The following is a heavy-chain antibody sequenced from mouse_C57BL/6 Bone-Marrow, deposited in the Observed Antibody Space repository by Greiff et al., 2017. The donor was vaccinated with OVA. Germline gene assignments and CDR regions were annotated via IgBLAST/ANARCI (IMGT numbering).Heavy chain of an antibody. CDR2: ISDGGSYT. CDR3: ATDRGGISLGDGLYYFYY. CDR1: GFTFSSYA. Sequence: EVQRVESGGGLVKPGGSLKLSCAASGFTFSSYAMSWVRQTPEKRLEWVATISDGGSYTDYPDNVKGRYTITRDNAKNNLYLQMSHLKSEDTAMYYFATDRGGISLGDGLYYFYYGGRGTSPTVAS. V-gene: IGHV5-4*01. J-gene: IGHJ2*03. D-gene: IGHD2-3*01.